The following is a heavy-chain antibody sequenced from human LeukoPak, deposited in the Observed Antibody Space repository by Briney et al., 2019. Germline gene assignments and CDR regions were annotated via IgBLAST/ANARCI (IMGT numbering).Heavy chain of an antibody. Sequence: GGSLRLSCAASGFTFGSYAMSWVRQAPGKGLEWVSAISGSGYSTYYADSVKGRFTLSRDNSKSTLYLQINSLRAEDTAVYYCANILGTYYSDAFDIWGQGTMVTVSS. J-gene: IGHJ3*02. D-gene: IGHD1-26*01. V-gene: IGHV3-23*01. CDR3: ANILGTYYSDAFDI. CDR1: GFTFGSYA. CDR2: ISGSGYST.